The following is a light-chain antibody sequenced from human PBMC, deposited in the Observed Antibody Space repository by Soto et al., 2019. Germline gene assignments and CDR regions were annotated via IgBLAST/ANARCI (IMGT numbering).Light chain of an antibody. CDR1: QSVSSSY. J-gene: IGKJ2*01. V-gene: IGKV3-20*01. CDR2: GAS. CDR3: QQYGSSPGT. Sequence: EIVLTQSPGTLSLSPGERATLSCRASQSVSSSYLAWYQQKPGQAPRLLIYGASSRPTGIPDRFSGSGSGTDFTLTISRREPEDVAVYCCQQYGSSPGTFGQGTKLEIK.